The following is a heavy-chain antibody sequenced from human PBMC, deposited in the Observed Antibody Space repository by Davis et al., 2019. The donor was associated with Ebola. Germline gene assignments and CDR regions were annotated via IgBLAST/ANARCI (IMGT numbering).Heavy chain of an antibody. J-gene: IGHJ6*02. Sequence: MPSETLSLTCTVPGGSISSYYWSWIRQPPGKGLEWIGYIYYSGSTTYNPSLKSRVTISVDTSKNQFSLKLSSVPAADTAVYYCARHKGRVRYYGMDVWGQGTTVTVSS. CDR1: GGSISSYY. CDR3: ARHKGRVRYYGMDV. CDR2: IYYSGST. V-gene: IGHV4-59*08.